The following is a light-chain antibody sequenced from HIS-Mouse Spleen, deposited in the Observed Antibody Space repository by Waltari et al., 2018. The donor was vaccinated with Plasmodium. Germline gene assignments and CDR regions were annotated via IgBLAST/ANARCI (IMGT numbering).Light chain of an antibody. CDR3: QQYDNLPPYT. V-gene: IGKV1-33*01. CDR1: QDISNY. J-gene: IGKJ2*01. CDR2: DAS. Sequence: DIKMTQSPSSLSASVGDRVTITCQASQDISNYLNWYQQKPGKATKLLIYDASNLETGVPSRFSGSGSGTDFTFTISSLQPEDIATYYCQQYDNLPPYTFGQGTKLEIK.